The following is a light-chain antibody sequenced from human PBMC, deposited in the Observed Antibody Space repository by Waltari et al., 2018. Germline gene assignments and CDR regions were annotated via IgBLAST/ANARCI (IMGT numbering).Light chain of an antibody. CDR3: QKYSNWAL. J-gene: IGKJ2*01. CDR2: GAY. CDR1: RSVSSN. Sequence: EAALTHSPATLSVSPGERATLSCSASRSVSSNLPCYQQNPGQAPRLLIYGAYTSTTDIPARFSGRGSGTEFTLTIRNLQSEDFAVYYGQKYSNWALFGQGTKLE. V-gene: IGKV3D-15*01.